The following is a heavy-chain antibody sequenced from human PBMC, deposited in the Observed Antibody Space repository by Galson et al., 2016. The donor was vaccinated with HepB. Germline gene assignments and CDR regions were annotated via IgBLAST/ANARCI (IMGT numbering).Heavy chain of an antibody. D-gene: IGHD2-15*01. CDR3: AGDRSPAQANNWYDALDI. CDR1: RLTFSTYW. J-gene: IGHJ3*02. Sequence: SLRLSCAASRLTFSTYWMTWVRQAPGNGLEWVANINQNGGRTNYVDSVKGRFTISRDNAKNSLYLQMNSLRPEDTAIYYCAGDRSPAQANNWYDALDIWGQGTLVTVSS. V-gene: IGHV3-7*04. CDR2: INQNGGRT.